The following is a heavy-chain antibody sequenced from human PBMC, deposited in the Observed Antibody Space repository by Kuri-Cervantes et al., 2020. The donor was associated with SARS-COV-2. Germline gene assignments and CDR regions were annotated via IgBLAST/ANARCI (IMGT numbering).Heavy chain of an antibody. Sequence: GGSLRLSCEASGFIFSNYGMHWVRQAPGKGLVWVSRINPDGSYTNNADSVKGRFTLSRDNAKNMLFLQVNSLRAEDTAVYYCVRDGDHWNFDYWGQGTLVTVSS. D-gene: IGHD1-1*01. CDR3: VRDGDHWNFDY. J-gene: IGHJ4*02. CDR2: INPDGSYT. CDR1: GFIFSNYG. V-gene: IGHV3-74*01.